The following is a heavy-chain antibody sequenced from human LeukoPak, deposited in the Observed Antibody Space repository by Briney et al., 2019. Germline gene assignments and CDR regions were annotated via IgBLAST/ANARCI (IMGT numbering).Heavy chain of an antibody. D-gene: IGHD3-22*01. CDR3: ARNRIEVGSGGIDY. V-gene: IGHV1-2*02. CDR1: GYTFTGYY. Sequence: ASVKVSCKASGYTFTGYYMHWVRQAPGQGLELMGWINPNSGGTNYAQKFQGSVTMTRDTSISTAYMELSRLRSDDTAVYYCARNRIEVGSGGIDYWGQGTLVTVSS. CDR2: INPNSGGT. J-gene: IGHJ4*02.